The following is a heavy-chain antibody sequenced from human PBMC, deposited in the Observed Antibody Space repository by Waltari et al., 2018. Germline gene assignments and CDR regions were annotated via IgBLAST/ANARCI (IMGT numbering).Heavy chain of an antibody. CDR3: AKGSTSFDY. D-gene: IGHD2-2*01. Sequence: QVQLVESGGGVVQPGGSLRLSCAASGFTFSSYGMHWVRQAPGKGLEGVAFIRYDGSNKYYADSVKGRFTISRDNSKNTLYLQMNSLRAEDTAVYYCAKGSTSFDYWGQGTLVTVSS. CDR1: GFTFSSYG. V-gene: IGHV3-30*02. CDR2: IRYDGSNK. J-gene: IGHJ4*02.